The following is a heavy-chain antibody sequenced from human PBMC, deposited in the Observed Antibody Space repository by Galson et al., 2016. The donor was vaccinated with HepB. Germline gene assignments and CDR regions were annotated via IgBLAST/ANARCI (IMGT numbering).Heavy chain of an antibody. V-gene: IGHV3-23*01. CDR3: AKVPHHSTGGPREIAY. CDR1: GFTFSSYA. D-gene: IGHD6-25*01. CDR2: LTGSGGGT. Sequence: SLRLSCAASGFTFSSYAMNWVRQAPGKGLEWVATLTGSGGGTYYADSVKGRLTISRDNSKSTLYLEMISLRAGDTAVYYCAKVPHHSTGGPREIAYWGQGTLVIVSS. J-gene: IGHJ4*02.